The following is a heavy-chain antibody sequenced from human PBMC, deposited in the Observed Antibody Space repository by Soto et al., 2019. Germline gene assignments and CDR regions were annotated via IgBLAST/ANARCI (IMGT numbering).Heavy chain of an antibody. CDR2: ISSSSSTI. CDR1: GFTFSSYE. V-gene: IGHV3-48*02. Sequence: EVQLVESGGGLVQPGGSLRLSCAASGFTFSSYEINWVRQAPGKGLEWVSYISSSSSTIYYADSVKGRFTISRDNAKNSLYLQMNSLRDEDTAVYYCARDRGGAIWTPDYYYGMDVWGQGTTVTVSS. J-gene: IGHJ6*02. D-gene: IGHD1-26*01. CDR3: ARDRGGAIWTPDYYYGMDV.